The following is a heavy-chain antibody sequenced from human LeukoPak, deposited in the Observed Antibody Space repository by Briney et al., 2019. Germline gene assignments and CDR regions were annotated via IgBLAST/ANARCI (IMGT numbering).Heavy chain of an antibody. CDR2: IYHSGST. J-gene: IGHJ4*02. CDR3: SGRLGGGWADIDY. V-gene: IGHV4-38-2*01. CDR1: GYSISSGYY. D-gene: IGHD6-19*01. Sequence: PSETLSLTCAVSGYSISSGYYWGWIRQPPGKGLEWIGSIYHSGSTYYNPSLKSRVTISVDTSKNQFSLKLSSVTAADTSVYYCSGRLGGGWADIDYWGQGTLVTVSS.